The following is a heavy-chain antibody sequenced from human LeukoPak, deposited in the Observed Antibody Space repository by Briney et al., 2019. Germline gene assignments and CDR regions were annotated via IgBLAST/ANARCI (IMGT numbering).Heavy chain of an antibody. CDR1: GGSISSGGYY. D-gene: IGHD6-13*01. CDR2: IYYSGST. CDR3: ARGYTSNWIWFDP. V-gene: IGHV4-61*08. Sequence: PSQTLSLTCTVSGGSISSGGYYWSWVRQPPGKGLEWIGYIYYSGSTNYNPSLKSRVTISVDTSKNQFSLRLNSVTAADTAIYYCARGYTSNWIWFDPWGQGTLVTVSS. J-gene: IGHJ5*02.